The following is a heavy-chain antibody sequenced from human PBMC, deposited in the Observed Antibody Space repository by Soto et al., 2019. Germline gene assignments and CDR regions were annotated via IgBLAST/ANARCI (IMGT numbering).Heavy chain of an antibody. V-gene: IGHV3-74*01. J-gene: IGHJ4*02. Sequence: EVQLVESGGGLVQPGGSLRLSCGASGFTLSDHWMHWVRQRPGKGLVWVSRIYTTTNYADSVKGRFIISRDNAKNTLYLQMNGLRDEDTAVYYCLRGASGYGNFDYWGRGILVTVPS. CDR1: GFTLSDHW. CDR2: IYTTT. CDR3: LRGASGYGNFDY. D-gene: IGHD5-12*01.